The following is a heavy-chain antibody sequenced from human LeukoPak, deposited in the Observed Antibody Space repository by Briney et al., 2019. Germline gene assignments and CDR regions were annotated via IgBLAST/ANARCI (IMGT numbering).Heavy chain of an antibody. CDR1: GFIFSNYW. CDR2: ILSDGSST. D-gene: IGHD6-13*01. CDR3: TRDIAAAGFDY. J-gene: IGHJ4*02. V-gene: IGHV3-74*01. Sequence: PGGSLRLSCAASGFIFSNYWMHWVRHAPGKGLVWVSRILSDGSSTSYADSVKGRFTISRDNAKNTLYLQMNSLRVEDTAVYYCTRDIAAAGFDYWGQGSLVTVSS.